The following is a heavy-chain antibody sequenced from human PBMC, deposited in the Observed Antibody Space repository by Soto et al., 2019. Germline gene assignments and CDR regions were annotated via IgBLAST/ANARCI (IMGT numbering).Heavy chain of an antibody. CDR2: IYYSGST. D-gene: IGHD3-9*01. CDR3: AGGTIFYYYGMDV. Sequence: ETLSLTCTVSGGSISSYYWSWIRQPPGKGLEWIGYIYYSGSTNYNPSLKSRVTISVDTSKNQFSLKLSSVTAADTAVYYCAGGTIFYYYGMDVWGQGTTVTVSS. V-gene: IGHV4-59*01. CDR1: GGSISSYY. J-gene: IGHJ6*02.